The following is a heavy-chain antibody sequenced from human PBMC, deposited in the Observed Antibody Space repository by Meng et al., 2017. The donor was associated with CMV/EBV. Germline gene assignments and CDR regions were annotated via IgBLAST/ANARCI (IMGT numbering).Heavy chain of an antibody. D-gene: IGHD5-18*01. CDR3: ARDQGRGYSHGRDYYGMDV. CDR1: GGSISRNGYY. CDR2: IYYSGST. J-gene: IGHJ6*02. Sequence: GSLRLSCSVSGGSISRNGYYWGWIRQPPGKGLEWIGSIYYSGSTYYNPSLKSRVTISVDTSKNQFSLKLSSVTAADTAVYYCARDQGRGYSHGRDYYGMDVWGQGTTVTVSS. V-gene: IGHV4-39*07.